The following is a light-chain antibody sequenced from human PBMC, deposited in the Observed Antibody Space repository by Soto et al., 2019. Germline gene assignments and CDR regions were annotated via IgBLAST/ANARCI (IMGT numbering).Light chain of an antibody. V-gene: IGLV4-60*03. Sequence: QSVLTQSSSASASLGSSVKLTCTLSSGHSSYSIAWHQQHPGKAPRYLMKLEGSGNYNKGSGVPDRFSGSSSGADRYLTISNLQSEDEADYYCETWDSNTHVFGAGTKVTV. CDR3: ETWDSNTHV. J-gene: IGLJ1*01. CDR2: LEGSGNY. CDR1: SGHSSYS.